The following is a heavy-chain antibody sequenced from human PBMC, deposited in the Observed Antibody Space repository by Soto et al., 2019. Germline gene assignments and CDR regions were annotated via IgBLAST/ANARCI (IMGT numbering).Heavy chain of an antibody. D-gene: IGHD6-13*01. CDR2: MNPNSGNT. CDR3: ARERAAAGFDY. Sequence: ASVKVSWKAAGYAFTSYDINWVRQATGQGLEWMGWMNPNSGNTGYAQKFQGRVTMTRNASISTAYMELSSLRSEDTAVYYCARERAAAGFDYWGQGTLVTVSS. CDR1: GYAFTSYD. J-gene: IGHJ4*02. V-gene: IGHV1-8*01.